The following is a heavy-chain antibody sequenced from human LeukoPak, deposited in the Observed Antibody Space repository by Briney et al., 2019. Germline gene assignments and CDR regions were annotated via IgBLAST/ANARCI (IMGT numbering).Heavy chain of an antibody. CDR3: ARGGSMVRGVISRDY. V-gene: IGHV4-34*01. J-gene: IGHJ4*02. D-gene: IGHD3-10*01. CDR2: INHSGST. Sequence: SETLSLTCAVYGGSLSGYYWSWIRQPPGKGLEWIGEINHSGSTNYNPSLKSRVTISVDTSKNQFSLKLSSVTAADTAVYYCARGGSMVRGVISRDYWGQGTLVIVSS. CDR1: GGSLSGYY.